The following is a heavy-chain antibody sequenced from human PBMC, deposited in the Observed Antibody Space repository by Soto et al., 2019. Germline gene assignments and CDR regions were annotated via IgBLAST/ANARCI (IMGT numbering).Heavy chain of an antibody. D-gene: IGHD2-2*01. Sequence: QVQLQQWGAGLLKPSETLSLTCAVYGGSFSGYYWSWIRQPPGKGLEWIGEINHSGSTNYNPSLKSRGTISVDTSKNQFSLKLSSVTAADTAVYYCARGIGVVVPAATDFDYWGQGTLVTVSS. J-gene: IGHJ4*02. V-gene: IGHV4-34*01. CDR2: INHSGST. CDR1: GGSFSGYY. CDR3: ARGIGVVVPAATDFDY.